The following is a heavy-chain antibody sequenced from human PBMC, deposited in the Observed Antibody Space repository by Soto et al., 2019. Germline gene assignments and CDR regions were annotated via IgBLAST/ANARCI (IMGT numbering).Heavy chain of an antibody. CDR3: ARENYGALDIPFRIAARPDDYYYYYMDV. D-gene: IGHD6-6*01. CDR2: INPNSGGT. Sequence: GESLKISCKASGYTFTGYYMHWVRQAPGQGLEWMGWINPNSGGTNYAQKFQGWVTMTRDTSISTAYMELSRLRSDDTAVYYCARENYGALDIPFRIAARPDDYYYYYMDVWGKGTTVTVSS. V-gene: IGHV1-2*04. CDR1: GYTFTGYY. J-gene: IGHJ6*03.